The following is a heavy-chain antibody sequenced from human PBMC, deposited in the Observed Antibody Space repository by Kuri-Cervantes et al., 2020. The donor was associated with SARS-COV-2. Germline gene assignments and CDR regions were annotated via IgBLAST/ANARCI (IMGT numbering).Heavy chain of an antibody. Sequence: SVKVSCKASGGTFSSYAISWVRQAPGQGLEWMGGIIPIFGTANYAQKFQGRVTITADESTSTAYMELRSLRSDDTAVYYCARGGLLWFGELSDYYYYMDVWGKGTTVTVSS. CDR3: ARGGLLWFGELSDYYYYMDV. J-gene: IGHJ6*03. V-gene: IGHV1-69*13. CDR2: IIPIFGTA. D-gene: IGHD3-10*01. CDR1: GGTFSSYA.